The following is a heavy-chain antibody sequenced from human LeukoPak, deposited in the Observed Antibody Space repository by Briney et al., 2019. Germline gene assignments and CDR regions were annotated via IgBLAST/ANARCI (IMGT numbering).Heavy chain of an antibody. CDR3: ARGRYYSSGWYKARHFDY. CDR1: GGSFSGYY. Sequence: PSETLSLTCAVYGGSFSGYYWSWIRQPPGKGLEWIGEINHSGSTNYHPSLKSRVTISVDTSKNQFSLKLSSVTAADTAVYYCARGRYYSSGWYKARHFDYWGQGTLVTVSS. CDR2: INHSGST. J-gene: IGHJ4*02. D-gene: IGHD6-19*01. V-gene: IGHV4-34*01.